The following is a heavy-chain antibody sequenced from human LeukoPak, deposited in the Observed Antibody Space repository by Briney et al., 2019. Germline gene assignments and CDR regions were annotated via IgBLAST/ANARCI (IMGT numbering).Heavy chain of an antibody. CDR3: ARPTSSGWYSH. J-gene: IGHJ3*01. Sequence: GGSLRLSCAASGFTFSSFAMSWVRQAPGQGLEWVSYITGSSRTKSYADSVKGRFTISRDNAENSVYLQMNSLRAEDTAVYYCARPTSSGWYSHWGQGTMVTVSS. V-gene: IGHV3-48*01. CDR1: GFTFSSFA. CDR2: ITGSSRTK. D-gene: IGHD6-19*01.